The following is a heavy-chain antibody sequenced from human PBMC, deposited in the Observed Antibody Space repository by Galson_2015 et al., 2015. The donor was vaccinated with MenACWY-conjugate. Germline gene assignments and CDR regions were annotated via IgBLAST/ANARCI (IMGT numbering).Heavy chain of an antibody. D-gene: IGHD3-10*01. CDR2: ISARTGDT. J-gene: IGHJ6*02. CDR1: GYTFTSHG. V-gene: IGHV1-18*04. CDR3: ARKGLYGSGPRDYYGMDV. Sequence: SVKVSCKASGYTFTSHGFAWVRQAPGERLEWMGWISARTGDTYYAQKFQGRVTMTADTSTSTAYMELRSLRSDDTAVYYCARKGLYGSGPRDYYGMDVWGQGTTVIVSS.